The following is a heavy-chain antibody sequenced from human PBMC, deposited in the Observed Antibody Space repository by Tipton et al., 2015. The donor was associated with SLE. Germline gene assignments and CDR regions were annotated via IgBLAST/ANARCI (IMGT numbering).Heavy chain of an antibody. CDR2: IYYSGST. J-gene: IGHJ4*02. V-gene: IGHV4-61*05. Sequence: TLSLTCIVSGDSISSSSYYWNWIRQPPGKGLEWIGYIYYSGSTKYNPSLKSRVTISVDTSKNQLSLKLNSVTAADTAFYYCARDEYRYDATGYHLLGHFDFWGQGTLVTVSS. CDR1: GDSISSSSYY. CDR3: ARDEYRYDATGYHLLGHFDF. D-gene: IGHD3-22*01.